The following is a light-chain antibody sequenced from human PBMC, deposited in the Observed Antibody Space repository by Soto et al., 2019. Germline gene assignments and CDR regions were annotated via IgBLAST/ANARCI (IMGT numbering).Light chain of an antibody. CDR2: GAS. V-gene: IGKV3-15*01. CDR1: QSVSSN. CDR3: QQYDQWYT. J-gene: IGKJ2*01. Sequence: IVMTQSPATLSVSPGERATLSCRASQSVSSNLAWYQQKPGQAPRLLIYGASTRATGIPARFSGSGSGTEFVLTISSLQSEDSAIYYCQQYDQWYTFGQGTKLEIK.